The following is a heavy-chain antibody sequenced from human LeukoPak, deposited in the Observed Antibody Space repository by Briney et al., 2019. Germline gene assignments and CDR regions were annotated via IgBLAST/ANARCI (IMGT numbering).Heavy chain of an antibody. CDR3: ARDRRWLQLYDY. J-gene: IGHJ4*02. Sequence: ASVKVSCKASGYTFTGYYMHWVRQAPGQGLEWMGRINPNSGGTKYAQKFQGRVTMTRDTSISTAYMELSRLRSDDTAVYYCARDRRWLQLYDYWGQGTLVTVSS. CDR2: INPNSGGT. V-gene: IGHV1-2*06. D-gene: IGHD5-24*01. CDR1: GYTFTGYY.